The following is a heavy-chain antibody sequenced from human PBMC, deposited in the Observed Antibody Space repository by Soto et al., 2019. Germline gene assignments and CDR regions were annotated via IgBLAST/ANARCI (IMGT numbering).Heavy chain of an antibody. CDR3: ARMGFDCSGGSCYQNYYYYYGMDV. CDR2: IKQDGSEK. Sequence: PGGSLRLSCAASGFTFSSYWMSWVRQAPGKGLEWVANIKQDGSEKYYVDSVKGRFTISRDNAKNSLYLQMNSLRAEDTAVYYCARMGFDCSGGSCYQNYYYYYGMDVWGQGTTVTVSS. CDR1: GFTFSSYW. D-gene: IGHD2-15*01. V-gene: IGHV3-7*01. J-gene: IGHJ6*02.